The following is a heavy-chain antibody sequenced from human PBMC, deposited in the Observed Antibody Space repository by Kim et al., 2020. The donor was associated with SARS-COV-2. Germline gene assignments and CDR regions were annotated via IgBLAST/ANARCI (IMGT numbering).Heavy chain of an antibody. V-gene: IGHV3-74*01. D-gene: IGHD5-12*01. CDR2: INSDGSST. CDR1: GFTFSSYW. CDR3: ASGVATIRD. J-gene: IGHJ4*02. Sequence: GGSLRLSCAASGFTFSSYWMHWVRQVPGKGLVWVSRINSDGSSTSHADSVKGRFTISRDNAKNTLYLEVNSLRAEDTAVYYCASGVATIRDWGQGTLVTVSS.